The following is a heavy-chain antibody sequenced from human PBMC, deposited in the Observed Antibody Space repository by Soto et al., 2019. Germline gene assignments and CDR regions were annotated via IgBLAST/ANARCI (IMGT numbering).Heavy chain of an antibody. J-gene: IGHJ4*02. CDR1: GGSISSSNW. CDR3: ARRSRVQAAAAGFDY. V-gene: IGHV4-4*02. Sequence: SETLSLTCAVSGGSISSSNWWSWVRQPPGKGLEWIGEIYHSGSTNYNPSLKSRVTISVDKSKNQFSLKLSSVTAADTAVYYCARRSRVQAAAAGFDYWGQGTLVTVSS. D-gene: IGHD6-13*01. CDR2: IYHSGST.